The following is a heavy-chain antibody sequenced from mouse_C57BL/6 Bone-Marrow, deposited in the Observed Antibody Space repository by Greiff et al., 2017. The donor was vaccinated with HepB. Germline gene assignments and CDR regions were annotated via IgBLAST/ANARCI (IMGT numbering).Heavy chain of an antibody. Sequence: EVMLVESEGGLVQPGSSMKLSCTASGFTFSDYYMAWVRQVPEKGLEWVANINYDGSSTYYLDSLKSRFIISRDNAKNILYLQMSSLKSEDTATYYCARERLRRSSYWYFDVWGTGTTVTVSS. V-gene: IGHV5-16*01. J-gene: IGHJ1*03. D-gene: IGHD2-4*01. CDR3: ARERLRRSSYWYFDV. CDR2: INYDGSST. CDR1: GFTFSDYY.